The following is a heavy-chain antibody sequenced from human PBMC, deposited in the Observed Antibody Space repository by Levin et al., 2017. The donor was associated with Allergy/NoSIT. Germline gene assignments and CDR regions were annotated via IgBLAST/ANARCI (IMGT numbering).Heavy chain of an antibody. CDR1: GFTFSSYA. J-gene: IGHJ3*02. D-gene: IGHD2-21*01. Sequence: GESLKISCAASGFTFSSYAMSWVRQAPGKGLEWVSAISGSGGSTYYADSVKGRFTISRDNSKNTLYLQMNSLRDEDTAVYYCAKVKSRVIRGGGAFDIWGQGTMVTVSS. CDR3: AKVKSRVIRGGGAFDI. V-gene: IGHV3-23*01. CDR2: ISGSGGST.